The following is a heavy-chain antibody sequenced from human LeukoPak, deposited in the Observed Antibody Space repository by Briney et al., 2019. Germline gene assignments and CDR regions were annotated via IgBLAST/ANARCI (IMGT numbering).Heavy chain of an antibody. D-gene: IGHD1-26*01. CDR2: ISSSGSYI. CDR3: AKVPPAWYSGSLTFDY. J-gene: IGHJ4*02. Sequence: GGSLRLSCAASGFTFSSYSMYWVRQAPGKGLEWVSSISSSGSYIYYADSVKGRFTISRDNARNSLYLQMNSLRAEDTAVYYCAKVPPAWYSGSLTFDYWGQGTLVTVSS. CDR1: GFTFSSYS. V-gene: IGHV3-21*01.